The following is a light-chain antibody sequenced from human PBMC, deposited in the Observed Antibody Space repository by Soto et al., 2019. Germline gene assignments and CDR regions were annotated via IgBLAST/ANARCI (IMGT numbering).Light chain of an antibody. Sequence: EIVLTQSPGTLSLSPGERATLSCRASQSVSSSYLAWYQQKPGQAPRLLIYGTSGRATGIPDRFSGSGSGTDITLTISRLEPEDFAVYYCQQYGSSPPVTFGQGTRLEIQ. CDR2: GTS. CDR1: QSVSSSY. CDR3: QQYGSSPPVT. J-gene: IGKJ5*01. V-gene: IGKV3-20*01.